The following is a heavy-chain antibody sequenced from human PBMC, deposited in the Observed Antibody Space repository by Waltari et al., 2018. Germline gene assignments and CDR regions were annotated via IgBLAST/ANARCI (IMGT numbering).Heavy chain of an antibody. J-gene: IGHJ3*02. CDR1: GGSFSGYY. V-gene: IGHV4-34*01. D-gene: IGHD2-15*01. CDR2: INHSGST. Sequence: QVQLQQWGAGLLMPSETLSLTCAVYGGSFSGYYWSWIRQPPGKGLEWIGEINHSGSTNYNPSLKSRVTISVDTSKNQFSLKLSSVTAADTAVYYCARVYCSGGSCYDAFDIWGQGTMVTVSS. CDR3: ARVYCSGGSCYDAFDI.